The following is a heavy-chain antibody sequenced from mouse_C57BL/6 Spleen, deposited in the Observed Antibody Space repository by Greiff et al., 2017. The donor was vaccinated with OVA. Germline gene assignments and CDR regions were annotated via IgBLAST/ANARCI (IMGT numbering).Heavy chain of an antibody. D-gene: IGHD1-1*01. CDR1: GYAFSSSW. J-gene: IGHJ1*03. V-gene: IGHV1-82*01. CDR3: ARDYYGSSYRYFDV. CDR2: IYPGDGDT. Sequence: VQRVESGPELVKPGASVKISCKASGYAFSSSWMNWVKQRPGKGLEWIGRIYPGDGDTNYNGKFKGKATLTADKSSSTAYMQLSSLTSEDSAVYFCARDYYGSSYRYFDVWGTGTTVTVSS.